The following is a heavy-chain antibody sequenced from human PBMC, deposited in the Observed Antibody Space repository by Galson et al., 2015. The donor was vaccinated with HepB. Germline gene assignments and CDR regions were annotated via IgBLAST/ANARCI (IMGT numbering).Heavy chain of an antibody. CDR2: ISAYTGNT. J-gene: IGHJ4*02. V-gene: IGHV1-18*04. Sequence: SVKVSCKASGYTFTSYGISWVRQAPGQGLEWMGWISAYTGNTNYAQKLQGRVTMTTDTSTSTAYMELRSLRSDDTAVYYCARVFRGSSSLYFDYWGQGTLVTVSS. D-gene: IGHD3-10*01. CDR1: GYTFTSYG. CDR3: ARVFRGSSSLYFDY.